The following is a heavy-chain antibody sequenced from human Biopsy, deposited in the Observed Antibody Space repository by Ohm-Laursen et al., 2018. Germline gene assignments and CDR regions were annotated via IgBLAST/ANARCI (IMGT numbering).Heavy chain of an antibody. CDR1: GFSFTSYT. Sequence: SLRLSCAAAGFSFTSYTMNWVRQVPGKGLEWVSSITSRSGYKYYADSVKGRFTISRDNAKNSLYLQMNSLRAEETAVYFCASLGLVWFGELLSVPFGMDVWGQGTTVTVSS. J-gene: IGHJ6*02. D-gene: IGHD3-10*01. CDR2: ITSRSGYK. CDR3: ASLGLVWFGELLSVPFGMDV. V-gene: IGHV3-21*01.